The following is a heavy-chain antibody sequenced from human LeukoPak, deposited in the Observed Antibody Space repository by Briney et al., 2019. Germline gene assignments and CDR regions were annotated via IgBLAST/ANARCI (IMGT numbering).Heavy chain of an antibody. Sequence: GGSLRLSCAASGFTFSSYEMNWVRQAPGKGLEWVSYISSSGSTIYYADSVKGRFTISRDNAKNSLYLQMNSLRAEDTAVYYCGREESIAVAGQYYFDYWGQGTLVTVSS. V-gene: IGHV3-48*03. D-gene: IGHD6-19*01. CDR1: GFTFSSYE. CDR2: ISSSGSTI. CDR3: GREESIAVAGQYYFDY. J-gene: IGHJ4*02.